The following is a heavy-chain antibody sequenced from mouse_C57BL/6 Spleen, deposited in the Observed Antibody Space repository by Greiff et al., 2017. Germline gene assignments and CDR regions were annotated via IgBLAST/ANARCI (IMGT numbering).Heavy chain of an antibody. CDR1: GYAFSSSW. D-gene: IGHD2-3*01. Sequence: QVHVKQSGPELVKPGASVKISCKASGYAFSSSWMNWVKQRPGKGLEWIGRIYPGDGATNYNGKFKGQDTLAADKSSSTAYMQLSRLKCEDSAVYVCARGGDGYPLDYWGQGTTLTVSS. V-gene: IGHV1-82*01. CDR2: IYPGDGAT. CDR3: ARGGDGYPLDY. J-gene: IGHJ2*01.